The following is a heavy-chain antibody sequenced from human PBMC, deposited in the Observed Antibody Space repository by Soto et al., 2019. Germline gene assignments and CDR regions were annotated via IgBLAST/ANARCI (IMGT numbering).Heavy chain of an antibody. CDR3: ATLAARPEYFQH. Sequence: SVKVSCKASGGTFSSYAISWVRQAPGQGLEWMGGIIPIFGTANYAQKFQGRVTITADKSTSTAYMELSSLRSEDTAVYYCATLAARPEYFQHWGQGTLVTVSS. CDR2: IIPIFGTA. CDR1: GGTFSSYA. V-gene: IGHV1-69*06. J-gene: IGHJ1*01. D-gene: IGHD6-6*01.